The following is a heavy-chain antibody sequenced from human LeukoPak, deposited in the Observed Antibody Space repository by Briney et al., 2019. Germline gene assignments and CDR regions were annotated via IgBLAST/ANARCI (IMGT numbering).Heavy chain of an antibody. J-gene: IGHJ4*02. CDR2: VNRDGSET. Sequence: GGSLRLSCAASGFALSSHWMTWVRQVPGRGPEWVANVNRDGSETYYLDSVKGRFTISKDNAKNSLYLQMNSLRAEDTALYHCAKDSNGWYQRGSNYFDYWGQGTLVTVSS. CDR3: AKDSNGWYQRGSNYFDY. CDR1: GFALSSHW. D-gene: IGHD6-19*01. V-gene: IGHV3-7*03.